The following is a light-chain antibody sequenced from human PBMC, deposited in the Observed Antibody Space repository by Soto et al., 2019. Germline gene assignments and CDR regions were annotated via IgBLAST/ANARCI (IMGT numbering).Light chain of an antibody. CDR3: QSYDSSLSAVV. CDR1: SSNIGADYD. V-gene: IGLV1-40*01. CDR2: GNS. Sequence: QSVLTQPPSVCGAPGQRVTISCTGSSSNIGADYDVHWYQQLPGTAPKLLIYGNSNRPSGVPDRFSGSKSGTSASLAITGLQAEDEADYYCQSYDSSLSAVVFCGGTKLTVL. J-gene: IGLJ3*02.